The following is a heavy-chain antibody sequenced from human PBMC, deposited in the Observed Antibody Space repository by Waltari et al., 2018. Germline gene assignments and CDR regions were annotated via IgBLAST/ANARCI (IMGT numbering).Heavy chain of an antibody. J-gene: IGHJ4*02. CDR3: VADISEIGRGEFDY. CDR1: GFPYNSPG. CDR2: IKSATSGGAA. V-gene: IGHV3-15*01. Sequence: EVQLVPPGGGFVSVGGSLTLSCAASGFPYNSPGIGWLRQAPGKGRECVGLIKSATSGGAADYGAPVKGRFTISRDDSQNTHFLQMNSLKVEDTAVYYCVADISEIGRGEFDYWAQGTLVTVSS. D-gene: IGHD3-10*01.